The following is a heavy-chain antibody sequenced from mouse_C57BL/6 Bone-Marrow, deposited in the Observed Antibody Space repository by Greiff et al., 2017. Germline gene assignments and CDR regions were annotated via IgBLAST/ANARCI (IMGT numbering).Heavy chain of an antibody. Sequence: AQLQQSGAELVRPGASVKLSCTASGFNIKDDYMHWVKQRPEQGLEWIGWIDPENGDTEYASKFQGKATITADTSSNTAYLQLSSLTSEDTAVYYCTTHYGSSYYFDYWGQGTTLTVSS. CDR2: IDPENGDT. J-gene: IGHJ2*01. CDR3: TTHYGSSYYFDY. CDR1: GFNIKDDY. V-gene: IGHV14-4*01. D-gene: IGHD1-1*01.